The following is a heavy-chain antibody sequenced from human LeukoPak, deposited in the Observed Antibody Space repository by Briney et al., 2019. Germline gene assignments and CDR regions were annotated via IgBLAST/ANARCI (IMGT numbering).Heavy chain of an antibody. D-gene: IGHD2-2*01. CDR3: ARDAIYCSSTSCYGMDV. J-gene: IGHJ6*02. V-gene: IGHV3-7*01. CDR2: IKQDGSDK. Sequence: GGSLRLSCAASGFTFSSYWMSWVRQAPGKGLEWVANIKQDGSDKYYVDSVKGRFTISRDNAKNSLYLQMNSLRAEDTAVYYCARDAIYCSSTSCYGMDVWGQGTTVTVSS. CDR1: GFTFSSYW.